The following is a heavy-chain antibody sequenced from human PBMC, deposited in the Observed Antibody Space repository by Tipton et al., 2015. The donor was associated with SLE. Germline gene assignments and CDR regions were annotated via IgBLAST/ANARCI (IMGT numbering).Heavy chain of an antibody. Sequence: GSLRLSCAASGFTFSSYGMSWVRQAPGKGLEWVSSISGSGGTTYYADSVKGRFTISRDNSKNTLYLQMNSLRADDTAAYYCAKRKVGGSGYDSPPYDAFDIWGQGTMVTVSS. CDR2: ISGSGGTT. V-gene: IGHV3-23*01. D-gene: IGHD5-12*01. CDR3: AKRKVGGSGYDSPPYDAFDI. J-gene: IGHJ3*02. CDR1: GFTFSSYG.